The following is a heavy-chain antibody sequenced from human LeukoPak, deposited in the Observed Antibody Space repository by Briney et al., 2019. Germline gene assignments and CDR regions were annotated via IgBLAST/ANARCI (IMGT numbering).Heavy chain of an antibody. CDR1: GGSIRIGSYY. Sequence: SETLSLTCTLSGGSIRIGSYYWSWIRQPAGKGLEWIGRIHTSGSTNYSPSLKTRVTISIDTFKNQFSLKLSPVTAAETAVYYRARDFTSEYDTCGNDAFHLGGQGTMVTVSS. D-gene: IGHD2-21*01. CDR3: ARDFTSEYDTCGNDAFHL. V-gene: IGHV4-61*02. J-gene: IGHJ3*01. CDR2: IHTSGST.